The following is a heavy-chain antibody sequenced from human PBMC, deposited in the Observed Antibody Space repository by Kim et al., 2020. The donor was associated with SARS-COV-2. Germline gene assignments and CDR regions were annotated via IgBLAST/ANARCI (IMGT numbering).Heavy chain of an antibody. CDR2: IIPIFGTA. J-gene: IGHJ6*02. V-gene: IGHV1-69*13. CDR1: GGTFSSYA. D-gene: IGHD2-2*01. Sequence: SVKVSCKASGGTFSSYAISWVRQAPGQGLEWMGGIIPIFGTANYAQKFQGRVTITADESTSTAYMELSSLRSEDTAVYYCARFVVVPAASGVVPPRGDYYYYYGMDVWGQGTTVTVSS. CDR3: ARFVVVPAASGVVPPRGDYYYYYGMDV.